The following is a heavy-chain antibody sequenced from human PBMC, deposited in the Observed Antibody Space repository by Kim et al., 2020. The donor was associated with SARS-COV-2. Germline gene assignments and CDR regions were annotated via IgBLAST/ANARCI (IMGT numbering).Heavy chain of an antibody. CDR1: GYTFTGYY. D-gene: IGHD3-10*01. CDR2: INPNSGGT. CDR3: ARGEVTIGLDP. Sequence: ASVKVSCKASGYTFTGYYMHWVRQAPGQGLEWMGWINPNSGGTNYAEKFQGRVTVTRDTSITTAYMELTRLRSDDTAVYYCARGEVTIGLDPWGQGTLVTVSS. J-gene: IGHJ5*02. V-gene: IGHV1-2*02.